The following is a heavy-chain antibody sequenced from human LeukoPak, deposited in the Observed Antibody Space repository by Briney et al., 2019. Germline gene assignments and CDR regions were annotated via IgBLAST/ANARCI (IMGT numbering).Heavy chain of an antibody. CDR3: AKTGGSTVVTSLDY. D-gene: IGHD4-23*01. CDR2: ISGSGGTT. V-gene: IGHV3-23*01. CDR1: GFTLRSYG. Sequence: GGSLRLSCATSGFTLRSYGMSWVRQAPGKGLEWVSGISGSGGTTYYADSVKGRFTISRDNSKNTLYLQMNSLRAEDTAVYYCAKTGGSTVVTSLDYWGQGTLVTVSS. J-gene: IGHJ4*02.